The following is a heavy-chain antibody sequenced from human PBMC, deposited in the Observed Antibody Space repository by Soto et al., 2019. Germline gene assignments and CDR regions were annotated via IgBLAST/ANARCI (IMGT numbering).Heavy chain of an antibody. CDR3: ARGQNCSGGSCYPGYYYYYGMDV. CDR1: GYTFTSYD. J-gene: IGHJ6*02. V-gene: IGHV1-8*01. D-gene: IGHD2-15*01. Sequence: ASVKVSCKVSGYTFTSYDINWVRQATGQGLEWMGWMNPNSGNTGYAQKFQGRVTMTRNTSISTAYMELSSLRSEDTAVYYCARGQNCSGGSCYPGYYYYYGMDVWGQGTTVTVSS. CDR2: MNPNSGNT.